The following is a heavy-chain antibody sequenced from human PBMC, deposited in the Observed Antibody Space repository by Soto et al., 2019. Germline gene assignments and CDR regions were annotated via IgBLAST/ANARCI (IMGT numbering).Heavy chain of an antibody. J-gene: IGHJ5*02. CDR3: ATAPATTGRWFET. CDR1: GGSLSSGRYY. Sequence: SVTRSLTCTVCGGSLSSGRYYWRWMGQAPGKGLEWIADIYSGGSTTYNPSLKRRVTISVHTSKNQFSLQLSSVTAADTAVYYCATAPATTGRWFETWGQGTLVTVSS. CDR2: IYSGGST. D-gene: IGHD1-1*01. V-gene: IGHV4-61*01.